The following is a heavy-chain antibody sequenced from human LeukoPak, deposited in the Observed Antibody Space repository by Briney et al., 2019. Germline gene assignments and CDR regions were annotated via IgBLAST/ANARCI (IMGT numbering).Heavy chain of an antibody. CDR2: IYYSGST. Sequence: PSETLSLTCTVSGGSISSYYWSWIRQPPGKGLEWIGYIYYSGSTNYNPSLKSRVTISVDTSKNQFSLKLGSVTAADTAVYYCARGSFAAAAGLDYWGQGTLVTVSS. CDR1: GGSISSYY. CDR3: ARGSFAAAAGLDY. D-gene: IGHD6-13*01. V-gene: IGHV4-59*01. J-gene: IGHJ4*02.